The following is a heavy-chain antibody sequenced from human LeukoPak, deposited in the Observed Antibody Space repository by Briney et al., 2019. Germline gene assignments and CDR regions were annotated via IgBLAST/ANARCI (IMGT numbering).Heavy chain of an antibody. CDR1: GFTFSSYS. V-gene: IGHV3-21*01. Sequence: PGGSLRLSCAASGFTFSSYSMNWVRQAPGKGLEWVSSISSGSSYIYYADSLKGRFTITRDNSKNTLYLQMNSLRLEDMALYYCAKPSGSGVDYWGRGTRVTVSS. J-gene: IGHJ4*02. CDR2: ISSGSSYI. CDR3: AKPSGSGVDY. D-gene: IGHD1-26*01.